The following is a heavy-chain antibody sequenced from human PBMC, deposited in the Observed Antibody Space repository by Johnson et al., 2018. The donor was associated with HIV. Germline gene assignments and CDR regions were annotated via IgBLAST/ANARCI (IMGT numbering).Heavy chain of an antibody. CDR3: ARDQGGSYYAAFDI. J-gene: IGHJ3*02. V-gene: IGHV3-66*01. CDR1: AFTVIIHY. D-gene: IGHD1-26*01. Sequence: VQLVESGGGLFRPGGSLRLSSTASAFTVIIHYMSWVRQPPGHVLAWVSVFYGGCSTSYADSVQGRFTISRENSKNTLYLQMNSLRAEDTAVYYCARDQGGSYYAAFDIWGQGTMVTVSS. CDR2: FYGGCST.